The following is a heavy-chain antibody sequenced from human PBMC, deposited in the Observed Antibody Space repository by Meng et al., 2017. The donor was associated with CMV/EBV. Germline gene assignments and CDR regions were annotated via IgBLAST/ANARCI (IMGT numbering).Heavy chain of an antibody. CDR2: IYHSGST. V-gene: IGHV4-38-2*02. Sequence: SETLSLTCTVSGSSISSGYYWGWIRQPPGKGLEWIGSIYHSGSTYYNPSLKSRVTISVDTSKNQFSLKLSSVTAADTAVYYCARHYRRAGRVDYWGQGTLVTVSS. CDR1: GSSISSGYY. J-gene: IGHJ4*02. D-gene: IGHD3-10*01. CDR3: ARHYRRAGRVDY.